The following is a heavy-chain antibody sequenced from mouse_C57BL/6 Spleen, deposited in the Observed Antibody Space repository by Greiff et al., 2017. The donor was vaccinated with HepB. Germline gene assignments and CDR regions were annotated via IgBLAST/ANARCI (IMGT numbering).Heavy chain of an antibody. J-gene: IGHJ4*01. D-gene: IGHD2-2*01. CDR3: ARGGVGYYDAMDY. Sequence: EVQLQESGPGLVKPSQSLSLTCSVTGYSITSGYYWNWIRQFPGNKLEWMGYISYDGSNNYNPSLKNRISITRDTSKNQFFLKLNSVTTEDTATYYCARGGVGYYDAMDYWGQGTSVTVSS. CDR2: ISYDGSN. CDR1: GYSITSGYY. V-gene: IGHV3-6*01.